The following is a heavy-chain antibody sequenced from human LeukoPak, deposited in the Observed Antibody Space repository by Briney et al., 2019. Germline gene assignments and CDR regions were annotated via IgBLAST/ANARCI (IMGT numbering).Heavy chain of an antibody. CDR3: ARGPHRSYYDFWSGYSHFDY. V-gene: IGHV4-34*01. CDR1: GGSFSGYY. D-gene: IGHD3-3*01. Sequence: PSETLSLTCAVYGGSFSGYYWSWIRQPPGKGLEWIGEINHSGSTNYNPSLKSRVTISVDTSENQFSLKLSSVTAADTAVYYCARGPHRSYYDFWSGYSHFDYWSQGTLVTVSS. CDR2: INHSGST. J-gene: IGHJ4*02.